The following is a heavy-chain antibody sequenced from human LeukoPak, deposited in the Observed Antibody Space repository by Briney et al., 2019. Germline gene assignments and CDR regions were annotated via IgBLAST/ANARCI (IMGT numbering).Heavy chain of an antibody. D-gene: IGHD5-12*01. V-gene: IGHV3-7*05. J-gene: IGHJ4*02. CDR2: INQDGSAK. Sequence: PGGSLRLSCADSGFXFSNSWMAWVRQAPGRGLEWLANINQDGSAKTCVDSVKGRFTISRDNAKNSLYLQMNSLRAEDTAMYYCARDSGYNAFDYWGQGTLVTVSS. CDR3: ARDSGYNAFDY. CDR1: GFXFSNSW.